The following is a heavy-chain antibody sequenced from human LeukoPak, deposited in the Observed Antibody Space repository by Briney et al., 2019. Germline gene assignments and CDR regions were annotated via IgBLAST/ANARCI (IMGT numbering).Heavy chain of an antibody. CDR1: GYTFTGYY. D-gene: IGHD3-22*01. J-gene: IGHJ4*02. Sequence: ASVKVSCKALGYTFTGYYLHWVRQAPGQGLEWMGWLNPDSGGTNYGRKFQGRVTLTGDPSTSTAYMEVSRLKSDDTAVYYCARDSTDRSAYYSPFDYWGQGTLVTVSS. CDR3: ARDSTDRSAYYSPFDY. CDR2: LNPDSGGT. V-gene: IGHV1-2*02.